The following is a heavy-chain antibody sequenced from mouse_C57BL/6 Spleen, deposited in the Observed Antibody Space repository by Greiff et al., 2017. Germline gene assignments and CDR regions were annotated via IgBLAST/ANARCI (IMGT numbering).Heavy chain of an antibody. CDR2: IYPGSGNT. CDR1: GYTFTDYY. CDR3: ARGSDYENYFDY. Sequence: QVQLQQSGAELVRPGASVKLSCKASGYTFTDYYINWVKQRPGQGLEWIARIYPGSGNTYYNEKFKGKATLTAEKSSSTAYMQLSSLTSEDSAVYFCARGSDYENYFDYWGQGTTLTVSS. V-gene: IGHV1-76*01. D-gene: IGHD2-4*01. J-gene: IGHJ2*01.